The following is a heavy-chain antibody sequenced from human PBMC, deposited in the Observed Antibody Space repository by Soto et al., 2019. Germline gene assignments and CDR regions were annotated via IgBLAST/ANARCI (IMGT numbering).Heavy chain of an antibody. CDR3: ARAPYYGDTGDY. D-gene: IGHD4-17*01. CDR2: TSYDGGNK. J-gene: IGHJ4*02. Sequence: PGGSLRLSCAASGFTFGTYVMHWVRQAPGKGLEWVAVTSYDGGNKYYADSVKGRFTISRDNSNNTLYLQMNNLRAEDTAVYYCARAPYYGDTGDYWGQGTLVTVSS. V-gene: IGHV3-30-3*01. CDR1: GFTFGTYV.